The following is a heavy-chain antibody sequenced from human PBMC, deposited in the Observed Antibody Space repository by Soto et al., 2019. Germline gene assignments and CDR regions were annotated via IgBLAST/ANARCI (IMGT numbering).Heavy chain of an antibody. CDR1: GGSFSGYY. D-gene: IGHD5-12*01. Sequence: SETLSLTCAVYGGSFSGYYWSWIRQPPGKGLEWIGEINHSGSTNYNPSLKSRVTISVDTSKNQFSLKLSSVTAADTAVYYCARAPDRWLQDAFDIWGQGTMVTVSS. V-gene: IGHV4-34*01. CDR2: INHSGST. CDR3: ARAPDRWLQDAFDI. J-gene: IGHJ3*02.